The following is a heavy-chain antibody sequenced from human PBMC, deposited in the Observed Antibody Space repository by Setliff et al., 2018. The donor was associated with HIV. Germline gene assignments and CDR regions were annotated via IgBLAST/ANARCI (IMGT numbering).Heavy chain of an antibody. V-gene: IGHV4-39*07. CDR2: IYFSGSD. D-gene: IGHD1-7*01. CDR1: GDSISSSRSF. Sequence: SETLSLTCTVSGDSISSSRSFWGWIRQSPGKGLEWIGSIYFSGSDFYNPSLNSRVIISIDTSRNQFSLKLSSVTGADTAVYYCARVSSVIELQGGDYFDSWGQGLLVTVSS. CDR3: ARVSSVIELQGGDYFDS. J-gene: IGHJ4*02.